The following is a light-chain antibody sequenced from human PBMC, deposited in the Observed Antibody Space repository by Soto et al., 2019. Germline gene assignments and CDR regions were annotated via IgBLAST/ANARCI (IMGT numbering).Light chain of an antibody. CDR1: QSVSLS. CDR2: DAS. CDR3: QERNGWPTWT. V-gene: IGKV3-11*01. Sequence: EIVLTQSPATLSLSPGGRATLSCRASQSVSLSLAWYQQKPGQAPRLLIYDASKRASGFPARFSGSGSGTDFTLTISSLEPEDFAVYYCQERNGWPTWTCGPGTKVDIK. J-gene: IGKJ1*01.